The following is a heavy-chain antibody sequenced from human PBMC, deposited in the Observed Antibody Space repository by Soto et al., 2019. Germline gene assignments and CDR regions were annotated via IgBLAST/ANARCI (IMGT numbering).Heavy chain of an antibody. CDR3: GKERRGSGRFVCNY. V-gene: IGHV3-23*01. Sequence: VQLLESGGGLVQPGGSVRLSCAASGFPFSHYAMRWVRQAPGKGLEWVSDISENGAGITYADSVRGRFTIARDNAKDTLYLQMNRLRDDHTAVSYCGKERRGSGRFVCNYWGQGVLGTVSS. J-gene: IGHJ4*02. CDR1: GFPFSHYA. D-gene: IGHD6-19*01. CDR2: ISENGAGI.